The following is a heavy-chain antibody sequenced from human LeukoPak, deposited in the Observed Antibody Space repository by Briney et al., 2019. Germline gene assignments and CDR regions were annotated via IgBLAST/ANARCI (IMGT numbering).Heavy chain of an antibody. CDR2: ITGSNT. J-gene: IGHJ4*02. CDR1: GFTFSGYT. CDR3: ARGRGAIRVYYFDY. D-gene: IGHD5-24*01. V-gene: IGHV3-48*02. Sequence: GGSLRLSCGVSGFTFSGYTMNWVRQAPGKGVEWVSYITGSNTNYADSVKGRFTISRDNAKNSLYLQMNSLSDEGTAVYYCARGRGAIRVYYFDYWGQGTLVTVSS.